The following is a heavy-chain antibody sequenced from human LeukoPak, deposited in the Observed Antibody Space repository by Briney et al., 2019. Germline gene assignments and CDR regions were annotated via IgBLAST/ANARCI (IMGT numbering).Heavy chain of an antibody. CDR1: GYSFTDYD. Sequence: ASVKVSCKASGYSFTDYDINWVRQATGQGLEWMGWMNPNSGNTGYAQKFQGRVTMTRNTSISTAYMELSSLRSGDTAVYYCARGPDRVVAEERHFDPWGQGTLVTVSS. CDR2: MNPNSGNT. V-gene: IGHV1-8*01. D-gene: IGHD2-15*01. J-gene: IGHJ5*02. CDR3: ARGPDRVVAEERHFDP.